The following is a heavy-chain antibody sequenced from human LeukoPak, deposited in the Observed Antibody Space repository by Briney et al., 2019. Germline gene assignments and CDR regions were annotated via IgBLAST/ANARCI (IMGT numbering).Heavy chain of an antibody. CDR2: ISWNSGSI. Sequence: GGSLRLSCAASGFTFDDYAMHWVRHAPGKGLEWVSGISWNSGSIFYAYSVKGRFTISRDTAKNSLYLQINSLRAEDMALYYCGKGAGTGLGAFDIWGQGTMVTVSS. J-gene: IGHJ3*02. CDR3: GKGAGTGLGAFDI. V-gene: IGHV3-9*03. D-gene: IGHD6-13*01. CDR1: GFTFDDYA.